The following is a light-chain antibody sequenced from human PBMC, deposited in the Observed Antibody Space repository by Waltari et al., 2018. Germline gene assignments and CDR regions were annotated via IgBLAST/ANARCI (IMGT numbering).Light chain of an antibody. V-gene: IGKV3-11*01. CDR2: DAS. CDR3: QQRSNWPT. J-gene: IGKJ1*01. CDR1: QSVSIY. Sequence: IVLTQSPATLSLSPGERATLSCRARQSVSIYLAWYQQKAGQAPRLLIYDASNRATGIPAKFSGSGSGTDFTLTISSLVPEDFAVYYCQQRSNWPTFGQGTKVEIK.